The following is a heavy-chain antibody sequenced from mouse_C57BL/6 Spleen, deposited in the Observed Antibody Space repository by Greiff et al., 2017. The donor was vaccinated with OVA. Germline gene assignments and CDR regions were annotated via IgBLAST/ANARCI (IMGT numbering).Heavy chain of an antibody. V-gene: IGHV1-82*01. CDR3: ASGPYAMDY. Sequence: VQLQQSGPELVKPGASVKISCKASGYAFSSSWMNWVKQRPGKGLEWIGRIYPGDGDTNYNGKFKGKATLTADKSSSTAYMQLSSLTSEDSAVYLCASGPYAMDYWGQGTSVTVSS. CDR2: IYPGDGDT. CDR1: GYAFSSSW. J-gene: IGHJ4*01.